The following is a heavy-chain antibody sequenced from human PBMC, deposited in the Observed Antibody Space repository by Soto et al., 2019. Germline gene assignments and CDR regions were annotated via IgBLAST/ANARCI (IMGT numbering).Heavy chain of an antibody. CDR2: ITISGNTV. CDR3: ARVSWREKYGMDA. V-gene: IGHV3-11*01. Sequence: LRLSCAASGFPFSDSYMSWIRQAPGKGLEWISYITISGNTVYYADSLKGRFTISRDNAKNSLYLQMNRLRAEDTAVYYCARVSWREKYGMDAWGQGTTVTVSS. J-gene: IGHJ6*02. CDR1: GFPFSDSY.